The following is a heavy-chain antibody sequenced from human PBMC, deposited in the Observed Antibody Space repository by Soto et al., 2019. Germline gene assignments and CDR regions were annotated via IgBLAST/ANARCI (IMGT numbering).Heavy chain of an antibody. CDR1: GFXFSNAL. D-gene: IGHD3-3*01. V-gene: IGHV3-15*01. J-gene: IGHJ5*02. CDR3: TTGLTIFGVVIDP. CDR2: IKSKSDGATT. Sequence: GXLRLSCASSGFXFSNALLTWVRHAPGKGLEWVGRIKSKSDGATTDYAAPARGRFIISRDDSKKTLYLQMNSLKTEDTDVYYCTTGLTIFGVVIDPWGQGTLVTVSS.